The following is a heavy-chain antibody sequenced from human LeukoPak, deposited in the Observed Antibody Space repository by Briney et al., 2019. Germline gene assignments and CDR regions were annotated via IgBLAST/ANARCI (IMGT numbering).Heavy chain of an antibody. CDR1: GFTVSNNY. D-gene: IGHD5-24*01. V-gene: IGHV3-53*01. J-gene: IGHJ4*02. CDR2: IYSGDST. Sequence: GGSLTLSCAASGFTVSNNYMSWVRQAPGKGLEWVSVIYSGDSTYYADSVKGRFTISRDNSKNTLYLQMNSLRAEDTAVYYCARVNGYKPYYFDYWGQGTLVTVSS. CDR3: ARVNGYKPYYFDY.